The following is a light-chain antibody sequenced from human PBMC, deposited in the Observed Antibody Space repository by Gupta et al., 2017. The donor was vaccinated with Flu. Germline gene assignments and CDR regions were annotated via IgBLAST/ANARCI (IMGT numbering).Light chain of an antibody. V-gene: IGLV3-10*01. CDR1: ALPKKY. CDR2: EDR. Sequence: SYELTQPPSVSVSPGQMARITCSGDALPKKYAYWYQQKSGQAPVLIIYEDRKRPSGIPERFSGSSSGTMATLTISGAQVEDEADYYCYSTDTSGNHRVFGGGTNLTVL. J-gene: IGLJ3*02. CDR3: YSTDTSGNHRV.